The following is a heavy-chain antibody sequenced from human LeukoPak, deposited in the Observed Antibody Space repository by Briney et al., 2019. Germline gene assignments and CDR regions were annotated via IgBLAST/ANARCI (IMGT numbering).Heavy chain of an antibody. CDR1: GFTFSSYA. J-gene: IGHJ3*02. Sequence: GGSLRLSCAASGFTFSSYAMHWVRQAPGKGLEYVSAISSNGGSTYYANSVKGRFTISRDNSKNTLYLQMGSLGAEDMAVYYCARGEVGSSYSGSYLDIWGQGTMVTVSS. D-gene: IGHD1-26*01. V-gene: IGHV3-64*01. CDR2: ISSNGGST. CDR3: ARGEVGSSYSGSYLDI.